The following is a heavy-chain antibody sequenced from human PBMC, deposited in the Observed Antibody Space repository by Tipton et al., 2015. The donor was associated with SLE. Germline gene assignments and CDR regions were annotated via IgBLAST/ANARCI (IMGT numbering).Heavy chain of an antibody. CDR1: GFTFSKYA. D-gene: IGHD3-16*01. V-gene: IGHV3-30*04. J-gene: IGHJ3*02. Sequence: SLRLSCAASGFTFSKYAMHWVRQAPGKGLEWLAVISLDGGSSKFYADSVEGRFTISRDNSKNTLNLQMSSLRPEDTAVYYCASSSIIGGIDDPFDIWGQGTMVTVSS. CDR3: ASSSIIGGIDDPFDI. CDR2: ISLDGGSSK.